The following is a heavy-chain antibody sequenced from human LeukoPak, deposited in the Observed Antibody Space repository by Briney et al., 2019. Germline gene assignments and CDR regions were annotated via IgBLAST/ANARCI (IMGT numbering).Heavy chain of an antibody. J-gene: IGHJ1*01. CDR1: GLSFSSYE. V-gene: IGHV3-48*03. D-gene: IGHD6-13*01. CDR2: ISGDSTTI. Sequence: GSLRLSCAAAGLSFSSYEMYWVRQAPGKGLEWVSYISGDSTTIYYADSVKGRFTISRDNAKNSLYLRMDSLRAEDTAIYYCVPPAAGLRRTISTEYFQHWGPGTLVTVSS. CDR3: VPPAAGLRRTISTEYFQH.